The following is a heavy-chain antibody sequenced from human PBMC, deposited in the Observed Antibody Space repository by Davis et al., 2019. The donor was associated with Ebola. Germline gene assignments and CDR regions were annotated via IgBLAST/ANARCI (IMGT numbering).Heavy chain of an antibody. J-gene: IGHJ4*02. CDR3: ARLLATVNHYFDY. CDR2: IYYSGST. D-gene: IGHD4-17*01. Sequence: MPGGSLRLSCTVSGGSISSSSYYWGWIRQPPGKGLEWIGSIYYSGSTYYNPSLKSRVTISVDTSQNQFSLKLSSVTAADTAVYYCARLLATVNHYFDYWGQGTLVTVSS. CDR1: GGSISSSSYY. V-gene: IGHV4-39*01.